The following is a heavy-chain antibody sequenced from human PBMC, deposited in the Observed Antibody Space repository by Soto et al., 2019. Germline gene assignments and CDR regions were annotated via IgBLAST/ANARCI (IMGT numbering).Heavy chain of an antibody. D-gene: IGHD4-17*01. V-gene: IGHV1-69*13. J-gene: IGHJ6*02. CDR3: ARSFSGDYMEINYYYYGMDV. Sequence: AASVKVSCKASGGTFSSYAISWVRQAPGQGLEWMGGIIPIFGTANYAQKFQGRVTITADESTSTAYMELSSLRSEDTAVYYCARSFSGDYMEINYYYYGMDVWGQGTTVTVSS. CDR2: IIPIFGTA. CDR1: GGTFSSYA.